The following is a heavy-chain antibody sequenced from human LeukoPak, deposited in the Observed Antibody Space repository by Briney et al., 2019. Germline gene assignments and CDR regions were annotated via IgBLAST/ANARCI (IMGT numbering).Heavy chain of an antibody. V-gene: IGHV1-18*01. Sequence: ASVKVSCKASGGTFSSYAISWVRQAPGQGLEWMGWISAYNGNTNYAQKLRGRVTMTTDTSTSTAYMELRSLRSDDTAVYYCARDDGSTSLGFDYWGQGTLVTVSS. J-gene: IGHJ4*02. CDR2: ISAYNGNT. CDR1: GGTFSSYA. CDR3: ARDDGSTSLGFDY. D-gene: IGHD2-2*01.